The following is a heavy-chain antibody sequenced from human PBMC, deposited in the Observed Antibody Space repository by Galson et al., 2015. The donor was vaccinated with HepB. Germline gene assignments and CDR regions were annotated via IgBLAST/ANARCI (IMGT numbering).Heavy chain of an antibody. V-gene: IGHV3-7*03. CDR2: IKQDGSEK. CDR1: GFTFSSYW. J-gene: IGHJ6*03. CDR3: ARMEGSYGYYYYYYMDV. Sequence: SLRLSCAASGFTFSSYWMSWVRQAPGKGLEWVANIKQDGSEKYYVDSVKGRFTISRDNAKNSLYLQMNSLRAEDTAVYYCARMEGSYGYYYYYYMDVWGKGTTVTVSS. D-gene: IGHD5-18*01.